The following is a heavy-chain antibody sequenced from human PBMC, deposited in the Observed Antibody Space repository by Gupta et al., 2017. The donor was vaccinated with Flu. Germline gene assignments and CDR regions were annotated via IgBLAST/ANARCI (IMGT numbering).Heavy chain of an antibody. D-gene: IGHD3-22*01. CDR1: GFSLTSHA. CDR3: AKANYFDGSGYCFDY. J-gene: IGHJ4*02. CDR2: ISGSGTNT. V-gene: IGHV3-23*01. Sequence: EVQVLESGGGWVQPGRSLRLSCAASGFSLTSHAMSWVRQAPGQGLEWVSSISGSGTNTYYADSVKGRFTISRDTSKNTVFLQMDGLRAEDTALYHCAKANYFDGSGYCFDYWGQGTQVTVSS.